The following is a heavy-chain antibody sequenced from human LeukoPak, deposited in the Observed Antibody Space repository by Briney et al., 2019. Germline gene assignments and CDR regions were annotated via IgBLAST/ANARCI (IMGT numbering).Heavy chain of an antibody. J-gene: IGHJ1*01. D-gene: IGHD2-2*02. CDR3: ARTYCSSTSCYSYFQH. CDR1: GYSFTSYW. V-gene: IGHV5-51*01. CDR2: MYPGDSDT. Sequence: GESLKISCRGSGYSFTSYWIGWVRQMPGKGLEWMGIMYPGDSDTRYSPSFQGQVTISADKSISTAYLQWSSLKASDTAMYYCARTYCSSTSCYSYFQHWGQGTLVTVSS.